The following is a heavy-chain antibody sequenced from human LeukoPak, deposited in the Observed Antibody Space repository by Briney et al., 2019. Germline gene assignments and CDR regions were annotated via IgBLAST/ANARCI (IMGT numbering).Heavy chain of an antibody. CDR3: AKDMRPYRGDHSSLFDQ. D-gene: IGHD1-26*01. V-gene: IGHV3-30*18. J-gene: IGHJ4*02. Sequence: GGSLRLSCAASGFSFSYYGVHWVRQAPGKGLEWVALISYDGSDKYFADSVKGRFSISRNNSQKKLYLQMNSLIREDTAIYYCAKDMRPYRGDHSSLFDQWGQGTLVIVSS. CDR2: ISYDGSDK. CDR1: GFSFSYYG.